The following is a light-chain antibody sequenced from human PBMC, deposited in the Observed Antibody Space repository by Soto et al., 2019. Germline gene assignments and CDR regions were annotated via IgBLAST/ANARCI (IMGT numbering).Light chain of an antibody. CDR1: SSDVGGYNS. CDR2: DVN. CDR3: CSYAGNFVA. V-gene: IGLV2-11*01. Sequence: QSALTQPRSVSGSPGQSVTISCTGTSSDVGGYNSVSWYQQHPGKAPKLIIYDVNKRPSGVPDRFSGSKSGNTASLTISRLQAEDEADYYCCSYAGNFVAFGGGTKLTVL. J-gene: IGLJ2*01.